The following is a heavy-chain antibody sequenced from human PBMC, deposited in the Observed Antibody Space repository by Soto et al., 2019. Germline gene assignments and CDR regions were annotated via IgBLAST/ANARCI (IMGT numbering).Heavy chain of an antibody. D-gene: IGHD3-16*01. CDR1: GGSLSGYY. J-gene: IGHJ4*02. Sequence: QVQLQQWGAGLLKPSETLSLTCAVYGGSLSGYYWNWIRQPPGKGLEWIGEINHSGDTNYNSSLNSRVTISVDTSKNQFSLKLSSVTAADPAVYYCARGGGRIFDYWGQGTLVTVSS. V-gene: IGHV4-34*01. CDR3: ARGGGRIFDY. CDR2: INHSGDT.